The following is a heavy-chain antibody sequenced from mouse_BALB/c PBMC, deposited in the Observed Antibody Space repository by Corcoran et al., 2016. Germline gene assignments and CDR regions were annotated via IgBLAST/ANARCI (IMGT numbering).Heavy chain of an antibody. J-gene: IGHJ1*01. Sequence: QIQLVQSGPELKKPGETVKISCKDYGYTFTNYGMNWVKQAPGKGLKWMGWINTYTGEPTYADDFKGRFAFSLETSARTAYLQINNLKNEDTATYFCARRGYGSSYWYFDVWGAGTTVTVSS. V-gene: IGHV9-3-1*01. CDR2: INTYTGEP. CDR3: ARRGYGSSYWYFDV. D-gene: IGHD1-1*01. CDR1: GYTFTNYG.